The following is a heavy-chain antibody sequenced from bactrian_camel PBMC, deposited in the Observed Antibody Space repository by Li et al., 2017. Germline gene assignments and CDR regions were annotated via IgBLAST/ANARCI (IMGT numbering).Heavy chain of an antibody. CDR3: AAAKGLPDLLRGGYLSARSYNY. CDR1: GYTHYSSYC. J-gene: IGHJ4*01. V-gene: IGHV3S42*01. D-gene: IGHD3*01. CDR2: LDKNGGS. Sequence: VQLVESGGGSVQAGGSLKLSCVAPGYTHYSSYCMGWFRQAPGKEREGVAHLDKNGGSTYADSVEGRFTISHDNAKNTLYLQMNSLKPEDTAIYYCAAAKGLPDLLRGGYLSARSYNYWGRGTQVTVS.